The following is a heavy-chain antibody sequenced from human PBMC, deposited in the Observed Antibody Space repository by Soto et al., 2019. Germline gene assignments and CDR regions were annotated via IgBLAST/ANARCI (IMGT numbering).Heavy chain of an antibody. D-gene: IGHD3-9*01. CDR3: ARDYYDILTGYRAYYYYYGMDV. J-gene: IGHJ6*02. CDR2: IIPIFGTA. V-gene: IGHV1-69*12. Sequence: QVQLVQSGAEVKKPGSSVKVSCKASGGTFSSYAISWVRQAPGQGLEWMGGIIPIFGTANYAQKFQGRVTITADESTSXXYXEXXSLRSEDTAVYYCARDYYDILTGYRAYYYYYGMDVWGQGTTVTVSS. CDR1: GGTFSSYA.